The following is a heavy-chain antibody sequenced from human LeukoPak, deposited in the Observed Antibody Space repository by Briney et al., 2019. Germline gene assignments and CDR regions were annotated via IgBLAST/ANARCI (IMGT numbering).Heavy chain of an antibody. Sequence: GESLKISCKGSGYSFTSYWIGWVRQMPGKGLEWMGIIYPGDSDTRYSPSFQGQVTISADQSISTAYLQWSSLKASDTAMYYCARHPSGNTAMAPSWGQGTLVTVSS. J-gene: IGHJ4*02. D-gene: IGHD5-18*01. CDR3: ARHPSGNTAMAPS. CDR1: GYSFTSYW. V-gene: IGHV5-51*01. CDR2: IYPGDSDT.